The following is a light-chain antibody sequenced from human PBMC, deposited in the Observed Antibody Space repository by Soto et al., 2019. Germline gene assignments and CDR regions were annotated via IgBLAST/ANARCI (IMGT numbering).Light chain of an antibody. J-gene: IGKJ1*01. CDR2: GAS. Sequence: EIVMTQSPATLSVSPGERATLSCRASQSVSSNLAWYQQKPGQAPRLLIYGASTRATGIPARFSGSGSGTDFTLTISSLEPEDFAAYYCQQRSNWLTFGQGTKVDIK. CDR1: QSVSSN. V-gene: IGKV3-15*01. CDR3: QQRSNWLT.